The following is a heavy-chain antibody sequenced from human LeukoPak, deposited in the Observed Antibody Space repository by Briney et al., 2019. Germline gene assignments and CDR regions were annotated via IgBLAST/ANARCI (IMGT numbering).Heavy chain of an antibody. CDR3: ARGKQLVRRYAFDI. J-gene: IGHJ3*02. D-gene: IGHD6-13*01. V-gene: IGHV4-39*07. CDR2: IYYSGST. Sequence: PSETLSLTCTVSGGSISSSSYYWGWIRQPPGKGLEWIGSIYYSGSTYYNPSLKSRVTISVDTSKNQFSLKLSSVTAADTAVYYCARGKQLVRRYAFDIWGQGTMVTVSS. CDR1: GGSISSSSYY.